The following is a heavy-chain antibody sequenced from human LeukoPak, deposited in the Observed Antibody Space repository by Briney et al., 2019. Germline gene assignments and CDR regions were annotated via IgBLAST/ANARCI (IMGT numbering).Heavy chain of an antibody. CDR3: VTDQTGRHPYFFDY. Sequence: GGSLRLSCAAAGFNFSTYWMTWVRQVPGKGLEWVANIKEDGSEIYYVDAVKGRFSISRDNAKTSLYLQMNNLSVADTAVYYCVTDQTGRHPYFFDYWGQGTLVTVSS. CDR1: GFNFSTYW. J-gene: IGHJ4*02. V-gene: IGHV3-7*01. CDR2: IKEDGSEI. D-gene: IGHD3-10*01.